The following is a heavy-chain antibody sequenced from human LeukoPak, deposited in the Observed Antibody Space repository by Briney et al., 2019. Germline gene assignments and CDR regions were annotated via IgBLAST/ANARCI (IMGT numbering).Heavy chain of an antibody. CDR2: ISGSGGST. CDR3: AKAYTGYSAAARGYFDL. Sequence: PGGSLRLSCAASGFTLSSYAMSWVRQAPGKGLEWVSAISGSGGSTYYADSVKGRFTISRDNSKNTLYLQMNSLRAEDTAVYYCAKAYTGYSAAARGYFDLWGRGTLVTVSS. V-gene: IGHV3-23*01. J-gene: IGHJ2*01. D-gene: IGHD1-26*01. CDR1: GFTLSSYA.